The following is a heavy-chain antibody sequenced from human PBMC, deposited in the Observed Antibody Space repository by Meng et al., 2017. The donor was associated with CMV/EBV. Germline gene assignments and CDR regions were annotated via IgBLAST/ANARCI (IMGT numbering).Heavy chain of an antibody. V-gene: IGHV4-59*01. CDR3: ATPTNYYYYGMDV. CDR1: GFTFSSYS. CDR2: IYYSGST. D-gene: IGHD2-8*01. Sequence: GSLRLSCAASGFTFSSYSMNWVRQPPGKGLEWIGYIYYSGSTNYNPSLKSRVTISVDTSKNQFSLKLSSVTAADTAVYYCATPTNYYYYGMDVWGQGTTVTVSS. J-gene: IGHJ6*02.